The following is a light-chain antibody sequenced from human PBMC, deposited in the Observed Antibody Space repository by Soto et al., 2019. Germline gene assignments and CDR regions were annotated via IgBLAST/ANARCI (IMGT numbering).Light chain of an antibody. Sequence: QSALTEPASVSGSPGQSITISCTGTSRDVGGYNYVSWYQQHPVKAPKLMIYDVTNRPSGVSDRFSGSKSGNTASLTISGLQAEDEADYYCSSYTSSITPYVFGTGTKVTVL. CDR2: DVT. J-gene: IGLJ1*01. CDR3: SSYTSSITPYV. CDR1: SRDVGGYNY. V-gene: IGLV2-14*01.